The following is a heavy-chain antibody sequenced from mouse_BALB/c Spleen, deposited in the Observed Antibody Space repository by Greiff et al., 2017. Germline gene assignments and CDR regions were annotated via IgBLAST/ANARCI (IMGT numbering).Heavy chain of an antibody. CDR1: GFTFSSFG. D-gene: IGHD1-2*01. V-gene: IGHV5-17*02. CDR2: ISSGSSTI. J-gene: IGHJ4*01. Sequence: EVQRVESGGGLVQPGGSRKLSCAASGFTFSSFGMHWVRQAPEKGLEWVAYISSGSSTIYYADTVKGRFTISRDNPKNTLFLQMTSLRSEDTAMYYCARKTTAGYAMDYWGQGTSVTVSS. CDR3: ARKTTAGYAMDY.